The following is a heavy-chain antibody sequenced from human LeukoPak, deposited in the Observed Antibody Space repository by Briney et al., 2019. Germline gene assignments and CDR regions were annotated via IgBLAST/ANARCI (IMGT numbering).Heavy chain of an antibody. Sequence: PGGSLRLSCAASGFTFSSYWMSWVRQAPGKGLEWVANIKQDGSEKYYVDSVKGRFTISRDNAKNSLYLQMNSLRAEDTAVYYCARSATDSKKAYCGGDCYIDYWGQGTLVTVSS. V-gene: IGHV3-7*01. CDR1: GFTFSSYW. J-gene: IGHJ4*02. D-gene: IGHD2-21*02. CDR2: IKQDGSEK. CDR3: ARSATDSKKAYCGGDCYIDY.